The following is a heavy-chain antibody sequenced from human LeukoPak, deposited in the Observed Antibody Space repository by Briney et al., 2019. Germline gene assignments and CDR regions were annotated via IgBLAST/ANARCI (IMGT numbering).Heavy chain of an antibody. CDR1: GFTFEDYT. CDR2: ISVSGGST. CDR3: AKDLMPHSSGSLFDY. J-gene: IGHJ4*02. Sequence: GGSLRLSCAGSGFTFEDYTLFWVGQAPGKGVEWVSDISVSGGSTFYADSVKGRFTISRHNSKDTLYLQMNGLRAEHTAMYYCAKDLMPHSSGSLFDYWGPGTLVTVSS. V-gene: IGHV3-23*01. D-gene: IGHD3-22*01.